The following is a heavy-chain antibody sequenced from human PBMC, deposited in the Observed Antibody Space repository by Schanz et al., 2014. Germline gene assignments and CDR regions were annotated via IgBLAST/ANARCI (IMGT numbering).Heavy chain of an antibody. J-gene: IGHJ4*02. CDR2: INSAGTT. Sequence: EVQLAESGGGLIQPGGSLRLSCAVSGFSVSNTYMHWVRQPPGKGLEWVSVINSAGTTYYADSVKGRFTFSRDSSKNTVYLQMDSLRADDTSVYYCARDPGGTKTHGLWGQGTLVTVSS. CDR3: ARDPGGTKTHGL. D-gene: IGHD2-15*01. V-gene: IGHV3-53*01. CDR1: GFSVSNTY.